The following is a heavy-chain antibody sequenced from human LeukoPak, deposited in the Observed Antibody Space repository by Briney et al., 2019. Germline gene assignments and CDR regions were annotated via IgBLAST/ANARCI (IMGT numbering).Heavy chain of an antibody. J-gene: IGHJ5*02. D-gene: IGHD6-6*01. V-gene: IGHV4-34*01. CDR1: GGSISGYY. Sequence: SETLSLTCAVYGGSISGYYWSWIRQTPGKGLVWIGEINHSGSTNYNPSLKSRVTISVDTSKNQFSLKLSSVTAADTAVYYCARGYGSSSVWFDPWGQGTLVTVSS. CDR2: INHSGST. CDR3: ARGYGSSSVWFDP.